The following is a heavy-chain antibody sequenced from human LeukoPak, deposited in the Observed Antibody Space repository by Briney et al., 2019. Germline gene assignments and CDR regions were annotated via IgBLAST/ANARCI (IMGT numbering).Heavy chain of an antibody. CDR2: IGYVVINK. CDR3: ERESRQQPVRTLDY. V-gene: IGHV3-33*01. CDR1: GFSFSDSG. J-gene: IGHJ4*02. Sequence: PGRSLRLSCVVSGFSFSDSGMRGVRQAPGKGRWWGAVIGYVVINKNYADSVKGRFTISRNNSKNTVYLQMNTLRAEDTDVSYCERESRQQPVRTLDYWGRGTLVTVSS. D-gene: IGHD6-13*01.